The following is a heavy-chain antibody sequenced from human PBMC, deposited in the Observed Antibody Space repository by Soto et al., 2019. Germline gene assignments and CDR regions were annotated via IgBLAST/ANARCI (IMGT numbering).Heavy chain of an antibody. J-gene: IGHJ6*02. V-gene: IGHV3-7*04. Sequence: DVQLVESGGGLVQPGGSLRLSCAAYRFTFSNYWMTWVRQAPGKGLEWVANIKEDGSEKSHVDSVKGRFTIPRDNAQNSLYLQMNSLRGEDTAVYYCARAAYSGDGLAVWGQGTTVTVS. CDR1: RFTFSNYW. CDR3: ARAAYSGDGLAV. CDR2: IKEDGSEK. D-gene: IGHD2-21*01.